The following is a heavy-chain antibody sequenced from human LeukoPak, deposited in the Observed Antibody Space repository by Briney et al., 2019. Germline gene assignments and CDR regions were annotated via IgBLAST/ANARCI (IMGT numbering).Heavy chain of an antibody. J-gene: IGHJ4*02. CDR2: IYYSGST. V-gene: IGHV4-39*01. CDR1: GGSISSSSYY. CDR3: ARHRTVATIDY. Sequence: PETLSLTCTVSGGSISSSSYYWGWIRQPPGKGLEWIGSIYYSGSTYYNPSLKSRVTISVDTSKNQFSLKLSSVTAADTAVYYCARHRTVATIDYWGQGTLVTVSS. D-gene: IGHD5-12*01.